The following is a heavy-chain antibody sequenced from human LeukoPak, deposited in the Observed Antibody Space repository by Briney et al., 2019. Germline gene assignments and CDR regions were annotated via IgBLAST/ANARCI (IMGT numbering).Heavy chain of an antibody. J-gene: IGHJ4*02. Sequence: PGGSLRLSCAASGFTVSRNCMSWVRQAPGKGLEWVSVIYSADSAYYADSVRGRFTISRDSSKNTLYLQMNSLRADDTAVYYCAREVGGGATNYFDYWGQGTLVTVSS. CDR3: AREVGGGATNYFDY. CDR2: IYSADSA. CDR1: GFTVSRNC. V-gene: IGHV3-53*01. D-gene: IGHD1-26*01.